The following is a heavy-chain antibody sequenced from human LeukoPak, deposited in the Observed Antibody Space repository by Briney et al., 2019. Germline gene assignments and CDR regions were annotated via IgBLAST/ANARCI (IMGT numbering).Heavy chain of an antibody. J-gene: IGHJ5*02. Sequence: SETLSLTCTVSGGSISSYYWSWIRQPPGKGLEWIGYIYHSGSTYYNPSLKSRVTISVDRSKNQFSLKLSSVTAADTAVYYCAREGVVPQIRWFDPWGQGTLVTVSS. CDR3: AREGVVPQIRWFDP. CDR2: IYHSGST. CDR1: GGSISSYY. V-gene: IGHV4-59*12. D-gene: IGHD2-2*01.